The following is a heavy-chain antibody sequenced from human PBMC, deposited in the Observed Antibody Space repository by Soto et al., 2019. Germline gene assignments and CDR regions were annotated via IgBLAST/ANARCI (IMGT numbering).Heavy chain of an antibody. V-gene: IGHV5-51*01. J-gene: IGHJ4*02. CDR2: IYPSDSDV. Sequence: PGESLKISCKGSGFSFTSYWIGWVRQMPGKGLDWMGNIYPSDSDVTYSPSFKGLATMSADKSTNTAYLQWSSLKASDTAIYFCARLDSSGWSYWGQGTRVTVSS. D-gene: IGHD6-13*01. CDR1: GFSFTSYW. CDR3: ARLDSSGWSY.